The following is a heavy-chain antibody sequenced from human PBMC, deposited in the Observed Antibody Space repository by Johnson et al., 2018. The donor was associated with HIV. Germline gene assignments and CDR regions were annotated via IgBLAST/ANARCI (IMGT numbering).Heavy chain of an antibody. J-gene: IGHJ3*02. CDR2: ISYDGSNR. V-gene: IGHV3-30*03. CDR1: GFTFDDYG. Sequence: QVQLVESGGGVVRPGGSLRLSCAASGFTFDDYGMSWVRQAPGKGLEWVAVISYDGSNRYYADSVKGRFTISRDNSKNTLYLQMNSLRAEDTAVYYCARVKQQVVRVGSDAFDIWGQGTMVTVSS. D-gene: IGHD6-13*01. CDR3: ARVKQQVVRVGSDAFDI.